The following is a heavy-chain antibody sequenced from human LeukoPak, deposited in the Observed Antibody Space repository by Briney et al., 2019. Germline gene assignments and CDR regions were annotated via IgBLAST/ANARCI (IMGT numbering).Heavy chain of an antibody. CDR3: TRVGYIDEGIDY. CDR1: GFIFSNYG. V-gene: IGHV3-7*04. CDR2: IKQDGSKK. D-gene: IGHD5-24*01. J-gene: IGHJ4*02. Sequence: GRSLRLSCAASGFIFSNYGMHWVRQAPGKGLEWAANIKQDGSKKSYVDSVKGRFTISRDNAKNSLYLQMNSLRAEDTAIYYCTRVGYIDEGIDYWGQGTLVTVSS.